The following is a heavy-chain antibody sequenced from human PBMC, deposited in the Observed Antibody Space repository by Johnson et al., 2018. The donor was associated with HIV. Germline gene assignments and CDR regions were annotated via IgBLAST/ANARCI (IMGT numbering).Heavy chain of an antibody. D-gene: IGHD1-26*01. Sequence: QVQLVESGGGVVQPGRSLRLSCAASRFTFSSYGMHWVRQAPGKGLKWVAVIWYDGSNKYYADSVKGRFTISRDNSKNTLYLQMNSLRAEDTAVYYCAKGGSYSDEWAFDIWGQWTMVTISS. CDR1: RFTFSSYG. V-gene: IGHV3-33*06. CDR3: AKGGSYSDEWAFDI. J-gene: IGHJ3*02. CDR2: IWYDGSNK.